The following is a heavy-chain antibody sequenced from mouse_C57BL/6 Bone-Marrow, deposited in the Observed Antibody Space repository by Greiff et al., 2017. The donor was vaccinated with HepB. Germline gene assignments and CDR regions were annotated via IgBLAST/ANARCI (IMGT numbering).Heavy chain of an antibody. V-gene: IGHV5-2*01. Sequence: EVQGVESGGGLVQPGESLKLSCESNEYEFPSHDMSWVRKTPEKRLELVAAINSDGGSTYYPDTMERRFIISRDNTKKTLYLQMSSLRSEDTALYYWPVPSYYSNHYYAMDYWGQGTSVTVSS. CDR2: INSDGGST. J-gene: IGHJ4*01. CDR1: EYEFPSHD. CDR3: PVPSYYSNHYYAMDY. D-gene: IGHD2-5*01.